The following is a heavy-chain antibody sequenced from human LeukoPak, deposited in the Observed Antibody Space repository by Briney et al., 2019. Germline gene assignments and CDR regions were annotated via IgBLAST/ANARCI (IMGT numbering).Heavy chain of an antibody. CDR1: GYTFTSYD. D-gene: IGHD5-18*01. J-gene: IGHJ4*02. CDR2: MNPNSGNT. Sequence: VASVKVSCKASGYTFTSYDINWVRQATGQGLEWMGWMNPNSGNTGYAQKFQGRVTITRNTSISTAYMELSSLRSEDTAVYYCARAGGYSYSLDYWGQGTLVTVSS. V-gene: IGHV1-8*03. CDR3: ARAGGYSYSLDY.